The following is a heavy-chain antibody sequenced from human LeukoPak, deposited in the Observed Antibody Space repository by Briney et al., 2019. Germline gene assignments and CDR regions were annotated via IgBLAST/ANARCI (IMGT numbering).Heavy chain of an antibody. CDR2: INSDGSST. Sequence: PVGSLRLSCAASGFTFSSYWMHWVRQAPGKGLVWVSRINSDGSSTSYADSVKGRFTISRDNAKNTLYLQMNSLRAEDTAVYYCARGQYCSSTSCYSFDYWGQGTLVTVSS. V-gene: IGHV3-74*01. CDR3: ARGQYCSSTSCYSFDY. D-gene: IGHD2-2*02. J-gene: IGHJ4*02. CDR1: GFTFSSYW.